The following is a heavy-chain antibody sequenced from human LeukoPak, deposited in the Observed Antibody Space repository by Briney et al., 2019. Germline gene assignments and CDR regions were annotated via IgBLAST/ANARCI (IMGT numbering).Heavy chain of an antibody. CDR1: GFTFKSYA. V-gene: IGHV3-23*01. Sequence: GGSLRLSCSASGFTFKSYAMHWVRQAPGKGLEWVSTISGSAGSTNYADSVKGRFTVSRDNSKNSLYLQMNSLRAEDTAVYYCARDQPFGSYWGQGTLVAVSS. CDR2: ISGSAGST. J-gene: IGHJ4*02. D-gene: IGHD3-10*01. CDR3: ARDQPFGSY.